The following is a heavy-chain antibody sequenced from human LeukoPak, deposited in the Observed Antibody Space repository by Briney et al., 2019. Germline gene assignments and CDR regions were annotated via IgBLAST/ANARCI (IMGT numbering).Heavy chain of an antibody. Sequence: TGGSLRLSCAASGFTFSSYAMSWVRQAPGKGLEWVSSLNGRGDSPYYADSVKGRFTISRDNSKNTLYLQMHSLRVEDTAVYYCAKGPHRDYWGQGTLLTVSS. V-gene: IGHV3-23*01. CDR2: LNGRGDSP. CDR3: AKGPHRDY. CDR1: GFTFSSYA. J-gene: IGHJ4*02.